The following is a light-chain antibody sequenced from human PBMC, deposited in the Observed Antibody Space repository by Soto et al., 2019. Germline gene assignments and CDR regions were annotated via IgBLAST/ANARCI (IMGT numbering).Light chain of an antibody. CDR2: VAS. J-gene: IGKJ1*01. V-gene: IGKV3-20*01. CDR3: QDYGSSRT. Sequence: EVVLTQSPGTLSLSPGERATLSCRASQSVSSSYLAWYQQRPGQAPRLLIYVASNRATGIPDRFSGSGSGTDFTLTISRLEPEDFAVYYCQDYGSSRTFGEGTKV. CDR1: QSVSSSY.